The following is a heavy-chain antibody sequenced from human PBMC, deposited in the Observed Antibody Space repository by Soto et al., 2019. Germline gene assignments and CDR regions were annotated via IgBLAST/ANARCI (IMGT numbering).Heavy chain of an antibody. V-gene: IGHV3-33*01. CDR1: GFTFSSYG. CDR3: ARDGYCSGGSCYSVPVFDY. Sequence: QVQLVESGGGVVQPGRSLRLSCAASGFTFSSYGMHWVRQAPGKGLEWVAVIWYDGSNKYYADSVKGRFTISRDNSKNTVYLQMNSLRAGDTAVYYCARDGYCSGGSCYSVPVFDYWGQGTLGTVSS. J-gene: IGHJ4*02. CDR2: IWYDGSNK. D-gene: IGHD2-15*01.